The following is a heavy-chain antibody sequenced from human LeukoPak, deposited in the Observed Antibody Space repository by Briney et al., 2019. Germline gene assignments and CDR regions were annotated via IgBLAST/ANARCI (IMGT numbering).Heavy chain of an antibody. CDR1: GGSISSSSYY. CDR2: IYTSGST. CDR3: ASERITIFGVVIPYFDY. V-gene: IGHV4-61*02. D-gene: IGHD3-3*01. J-gene: IGHJ4*02. Sequence: SETLSLTCTVSGGSISSSSYYWSWIRQPAGKGLEWIGRIYTSGSTNYNPSLKSRVTMSVDTSKNQFSLKLSSVTAADTAAYYCASERITIFGVVIPYFDYWGQGTLVTVSS.